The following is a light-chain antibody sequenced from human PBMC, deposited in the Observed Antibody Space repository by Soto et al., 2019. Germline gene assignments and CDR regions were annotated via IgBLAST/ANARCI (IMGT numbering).Light chain of an antibody. Sequence: ERATLSCTATPVSSNYLAWCQQRPGQAPRLLIYGASTRATGIPARFSGSGSGTDFTLTISGLEPEDFAVYYCQPHGSAPPITFCKGTRLEIK. CDR2: GAS. J-gene: IGKJ5*01. CDR1: PVSSNY. CDR3: QPHGSAPPIT. V-gene: IGKV3-20*01.